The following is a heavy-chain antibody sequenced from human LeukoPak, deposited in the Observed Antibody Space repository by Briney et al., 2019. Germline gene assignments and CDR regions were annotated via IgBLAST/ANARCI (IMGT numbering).Heavy chain of an antibody. V-gene: IGHV4-31*03. CDR3: ARQLRGDDAFDI. CDR2: IYYSGST. CDR1: GGSISSGGYY. Sequence: SQTLSLTCTVSGGSISSGGYYWSWIRQHPGKGLEWIGYIYYSGSTYYNPSLKSRVTISVDTSKNQFSLKLSSVTAADTAVYYCARQLRGDDAFDIWGQGTMVTVSS. D-gene: IGHD6-6*01. J-gene: IGHJ3*02.